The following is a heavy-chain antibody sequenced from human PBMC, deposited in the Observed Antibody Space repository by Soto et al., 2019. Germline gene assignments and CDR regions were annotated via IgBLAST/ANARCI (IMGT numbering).Heavy chain of an antibody. J-gene: IGHJ4*02. Sequence: GGSLRLSCAASGFTFSSYAMHCVRQAPGKGLEWVAVISYDGSNKYYADSVKGRFTISRDNAKNTLYLQMNSLRAEDTAVYYGARDMLAVTTDYWGQGTLVTVSS. D-gene: IGHD4-17*01. V-gene: IGHV3-30-3*01. CDR1: GFTFSSYA. CDR2: ISYDGSNK. CDR3: ARDMLAVTTDY.